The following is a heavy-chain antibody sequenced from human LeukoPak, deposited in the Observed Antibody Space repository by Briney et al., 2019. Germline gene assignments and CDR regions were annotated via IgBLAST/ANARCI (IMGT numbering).Heavy chain of an antibody. D-gene: IGHD2-21*01. Sequence: NSSETLSLTCTVSGGSISSRSHYWGWIRQPPGKGLEWIGNIYNSGITYYNPSLKSRVTMSVDTSKNQFSLKLSSVTAADTAVYYCARPGRDWCGGDCYSEYFDYWGQGTLVTVSS. CDR1: GGSISSRSHY. V-gene: IGHV4-39*01. CDR3: ARPGRDWCGGDCYSEYFDY. CDR2: IYNSGIT. J-gene: IGHJ4*02.